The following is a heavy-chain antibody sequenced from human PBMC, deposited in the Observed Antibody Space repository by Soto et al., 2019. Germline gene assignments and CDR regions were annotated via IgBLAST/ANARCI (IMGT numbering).Heavy chain of an antibody. CDR3: ARDVGRRGRYYYGMDV. D-gene: IGHD2-15*01. J-gene: IGHJ6*02. Sequence: EVQLLESGGGLVQPGGSLRLSCAASGFTFSSYAMSWVRQAPGKGLEWVSVIYSGGSTYYADSVKGRFTISRDNSKNTLYLQMNSLRAEDTAVYYCARDVGRRGRYYYGMDVWGQGTTVTVSS. CDR2: IYSGGST. V-gene: IGHV3-23*03. CDR1: GFTFSSYA.